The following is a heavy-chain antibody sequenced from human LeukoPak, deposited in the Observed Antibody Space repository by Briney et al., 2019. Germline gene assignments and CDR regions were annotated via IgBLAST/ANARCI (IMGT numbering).Heavy chain of an antibody. V-gene: IGHV3-23*01. D-gene: IGHD6-13*01. Sequence: QAGGSLRLSCAASGFTFSSYAMSWVRHAPGKGLEWVSPISGSGGSTYYADSVKGRFTISRDNSKNTLYLQMNSLRAEDTAVYYCAKDREPIGDRGRSSWYRIGGSFGPWGQGTLVTVSS. CDR3: AKDREPIGDRGRSSWYRIGGSFGP. CDR1: GFTFSSYA. CDR2: ISGSGGST. J-gene: IGHJ5*02.